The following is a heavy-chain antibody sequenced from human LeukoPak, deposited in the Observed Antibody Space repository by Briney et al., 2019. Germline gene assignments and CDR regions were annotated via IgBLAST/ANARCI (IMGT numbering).Heavy chain of an antibody. V-gene: IGHV4-39*01. D-gene: IGHD3-22*01. CDR1: GGSISSSSYY. Sequence: SETLSLTCTVSGGSISSSSYYWGWIRQPPGKGLEWIGSIYYSGSTYYNPSRKSRVTISVDTSKNQFSLKLSSVTAADTAVYYCARHDSSGYYFPCYFDLWGRGTLVTVSS. CDR3: ARHDSSGYYFPCYFDL. CDR2: IYYSGST. J-gene: IGHJ2*01.